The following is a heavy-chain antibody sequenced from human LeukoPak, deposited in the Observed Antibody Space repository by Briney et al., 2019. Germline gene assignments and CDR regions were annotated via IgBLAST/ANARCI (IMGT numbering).Heavy chain of an antibody. D-gene: IGHD1-26*01. CDR1: GYTFTGYY. Sequence: ASVKVSCKASGYTFTGYYMHWVRQAPGQGLEGMGWINPNSGGTNYAQKFQGRVTMTRDTSISTAYMELSRLRSDDTAVYYCARGGDSGSYYDNWFDPWGQGTLVTVSS. V-gene: IGHV1-2*02. CDR2: INPNSGGT. CDR3: ARGGDSGSYYDNWFDP. J-gene: IGHJ5*02.